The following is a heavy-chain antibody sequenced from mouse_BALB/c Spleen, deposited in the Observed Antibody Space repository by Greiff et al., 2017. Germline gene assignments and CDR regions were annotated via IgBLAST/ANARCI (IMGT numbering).Heavy chain of an antibody. D-gene: IGHD2-2*01. CDR3: ARYGYYYYAMDY. CDR1: GFTFCSYY. J-gene: IGHJ4*01. V-gene: IGHV5-6-2*01. CDR2: INSNGGST. Sequence: DVQLVESGGGLVKLGGSLKLSCAASGFTFCSYYMSWVRQTPEKRLELVAAINSNGGSTYYPDTVKGRFTISRDNAKNTLYLQMSSLKSEDTALYYCARYGYYYYAMDYWGQGTSVTVSS.